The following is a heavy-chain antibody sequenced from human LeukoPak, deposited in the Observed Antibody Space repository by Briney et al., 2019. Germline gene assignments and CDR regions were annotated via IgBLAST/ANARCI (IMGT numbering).Heavy chain of an antibody. D-gene: IGHD3-10*01. Sequence: RSLRLSCAASGFTFSSYAMHWVRQAPGKGLEWVAVISYDGSNKYYADSVKGRFTISRDNSKNTLYLQMNSLGAEDTAVYYCARGSSLDYWGQGTLVTVSS. CDR2: ISYDGSNK. CDR3: ARGSSLDY. J-gene: IGHJ4*02. CDR1: GFTFSSYA. V-gene: IGHV3-30-3*01.